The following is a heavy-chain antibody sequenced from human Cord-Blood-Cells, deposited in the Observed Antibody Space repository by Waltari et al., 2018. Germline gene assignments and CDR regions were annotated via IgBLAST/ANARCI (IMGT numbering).Heavy chain of an antibody. CDR1: GGSFSGYY. CDR3: ARVGYYDILTGDY. V-gene: IGHV4-34*01. J-gene: IGHJ4*02. D-gene: IGHD3-9*01. CDR2: INHSGST. Sequence: QVQLQPWGAGLLKPSETLSLTCAVYGGSFSGYYWSWIRQPPGKGLEWIGEINHSGSTNYNPSLKSRVTISVDTSKNQFSLKLSSVTAADTAVYYCARVGYYDILTGDYWGQGTLVTVSS.